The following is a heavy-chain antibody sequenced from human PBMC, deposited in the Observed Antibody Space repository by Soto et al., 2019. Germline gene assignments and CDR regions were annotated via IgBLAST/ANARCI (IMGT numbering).Heavy chain of an antibody. Sequence: EVQLVESGGGLVKPGGSLRLSCAASGFTFSSYSMNWVRQAPGKVLEWVSSISSSSSYIYYADSVKGRFTISRDNAKNSLYLQMNSLRAEDTAVYYCARTPGLFDTLDAFDIWGQGTMVTVSS. V-gene: IGHV3-21*01. CDR2: ISSSSSYI. CDR3: ARTPGLFDTLDAFDI. CDR1: GFTFSSYS. D-gene: IGHD3-10*02. J-gene: IGHJ3*02.